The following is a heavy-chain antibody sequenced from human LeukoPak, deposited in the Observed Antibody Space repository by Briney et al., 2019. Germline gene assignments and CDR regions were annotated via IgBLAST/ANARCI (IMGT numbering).Heavy chain of an antibody. V-gene: IGHV3-30-3*01. D-gene: IGHD3-22*01. CDR3: ARVDYYDSSGYYYGFDY. J-gene: IGHJ4*02. Sequence: GGSLRLSCAASGFTFSSYAMHWVRQAPGKGLVWVAVISYDGSNKYYADSVKGRFTISRDNSKNTLYLQKNSLRAEDTAVYYCARVDYYDSSGYYYGFDYWGQGTMVTVSS. CDR1: GFTFSSYA. CDR2: ISYDGSNK.